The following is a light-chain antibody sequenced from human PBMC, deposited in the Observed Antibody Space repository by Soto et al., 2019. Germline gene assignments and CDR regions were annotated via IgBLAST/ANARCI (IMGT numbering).Light chain of an antibody. CDR2: NGS. Sequence: DIQLTQSPSTLSASVGYRVTITCRSSQSISSWLAWYQQKPGKAPKLLIYNGSSLASEVPSRFSGSGSGTEFTLTISSMKPDDFATYCGQQYKSSPYTFGQWTKLEI. CDR1: QSISSW. V-gene: IGKV1-5*03. J-gene: IGKJ2*01. CDR3: QQYKSSPYT.